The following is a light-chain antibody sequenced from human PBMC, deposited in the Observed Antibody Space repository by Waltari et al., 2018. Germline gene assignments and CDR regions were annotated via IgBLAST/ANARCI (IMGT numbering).Light chain of an antibody. V-gene: IGLV2-14*01. CDR3: SSYTSSSTLVV. J-gene: IGLJ2*01. CDR2: EVS. Sequence: QSALTQPASVSGSPGQSITISWYQQNPGKAPKLMIYEVSNRPSGVSNRFSGSKSGNTASLTISGLQAEDEADYYCSSYTSSSTLVVFGGGTKLTVL.